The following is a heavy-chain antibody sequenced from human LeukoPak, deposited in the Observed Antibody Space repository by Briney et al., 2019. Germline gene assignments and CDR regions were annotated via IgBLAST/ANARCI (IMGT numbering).Heavy chain of an antibody. CDR3: AKDHPDYGDYPTLFDY. Sequence: PGGSLRLSCAASGFTFSSYAMSWVRQAPGKGLEWVSAISGSGGSTYYADSVKGRFTISRDNSKNTLYLQMNSLRAEDTAVYYCAKDHPDYGDYPTLFDYWGQGTLVTVSS. CDR1: GFTFSSYA. D-gene: IGHD4-17*01. V-gene: IGHV3-23*01. J-gene: IGHJ4*02. CDR2: ISGSGGST.